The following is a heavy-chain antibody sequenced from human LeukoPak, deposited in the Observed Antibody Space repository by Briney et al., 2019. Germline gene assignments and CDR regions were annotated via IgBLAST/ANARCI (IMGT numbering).Heavy chain of an antibody. Sequence: GRSLRLSCAPSGFTFTSYGMHWVRQAPGKGLGWVAFIRYDGSKKYYADSVKGRFTISRDNSKNTLYLQMNSLRAEVTAVYYCAKGVDYWGQGTLVTVSS. J-gene: IGHJ4*02. CDR2: IRYDGSKK. CDR3: AKGVDY. V-gene: IGHV3-30*02. CDR1: GFTFTSYG.